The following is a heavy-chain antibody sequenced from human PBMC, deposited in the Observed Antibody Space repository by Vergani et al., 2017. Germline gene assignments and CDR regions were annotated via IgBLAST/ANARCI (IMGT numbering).Heavy chain of an antibody. Sequence: QVQLVQSGAEVKKPGSSVKVSCKASGGTFSSYAISWVRQAPGQGLEWMGGIIPIFGSANYAQKFQGRVTITADESTSTAYMELSSLRSEDTAVYYCARDGVAVAGTLVYYYYYGMDVWGQGTTVTVSS. CDR1: GGTFSSYA. CDR3: ARDGVAVAGTLVYYYYYGMDV. J-gene: IGHJ6*02. V-gene: IGHV1-69*01. D-gene: IGHD6-19*01. CDR2: IIPIFGSA.